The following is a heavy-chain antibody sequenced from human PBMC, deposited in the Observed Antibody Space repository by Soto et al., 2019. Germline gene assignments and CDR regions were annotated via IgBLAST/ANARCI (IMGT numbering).Heavy chain of an antibody. CDR2: ISTYNGNT. D-gene: IGHD5-18*01. CDR1: GYSFTSYG. Sequence: QVQLVQSGAEVKKPGASVKVSCKASGYSFTSYGISWVRQAPEQGLEWMGWISTYNGNTNSAQKLQGRVTMTTDTSTSIAYMELRSLRSDDTAVYYCASDYSYGMFGYWGQGTLVTVSS. V-gene: IGHV1-18*01. J-gene: IGHJ4*02. CDR3: ASDYSYGMFGY.